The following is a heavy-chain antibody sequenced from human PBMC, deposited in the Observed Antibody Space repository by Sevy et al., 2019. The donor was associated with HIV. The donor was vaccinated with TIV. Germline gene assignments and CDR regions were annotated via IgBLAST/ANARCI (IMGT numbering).Heavy chain of an antibody. CDR2: ISGSGGST. V-gene: IGHV3-23*01. J-gene: IGHJ5*02. Sequence: GGSLRLSCAASGFTFSSYAMSWVRQAPGKGLEWVSAISGSGGSTYYADSVKGRLTISRDNSKNTLYLQMNSLRAEDTAVYYCAKGLTIFGVVKVGWFDPWGQGTLVTVSS. CDR1: GFTFSSYA. D-gene: IGHD3-3*01. CDR3: AKGLTIFGVVKVGWFDP.